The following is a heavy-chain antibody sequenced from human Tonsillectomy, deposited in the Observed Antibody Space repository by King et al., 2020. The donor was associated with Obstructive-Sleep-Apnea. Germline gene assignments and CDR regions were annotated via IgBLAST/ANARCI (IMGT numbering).Heavy chain of an antibody. CDR2: INHSGST. J-gene: IGHJ5*02. V-gene: IGHV4-34*01. CDR3: ARAGCSGGSCYGYWFDP. CDR1: GGSFSGYY. Sequence: VQLQQWGAGLLKPSETLSLTCAVYGGSFSGYYWSWIRQPPGKGLEWIGEINHSGSTNSNPSLKSRVTISVETSRNQFSPKLSSVTAADTAVYYCARAGCSGGSCYGYWFDPWGQGTLVTVSS. D-gene: IGHD2-15*01.